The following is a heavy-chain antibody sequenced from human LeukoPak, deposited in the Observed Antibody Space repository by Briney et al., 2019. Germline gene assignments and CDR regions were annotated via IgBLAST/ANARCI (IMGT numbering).Heavy chain of an antibody. CDR3: AREVTGVIDP. J-gene: IGHJ5*02. CDR2: INWNGGRT. Sequence: GGSLRLSCAAAGFTFDDYARSWVRQAPGKGLEWVSVINWNGGRTGYANSVKGRFTISRDKAKNSLYLQMNSLRAEDTALYYCAREVTGVIDPWGQGTLVTVSS. V-gene: IGHV3-20*04. CDR1: GFTFDDYA. D-gene: IGHD1-14*01.